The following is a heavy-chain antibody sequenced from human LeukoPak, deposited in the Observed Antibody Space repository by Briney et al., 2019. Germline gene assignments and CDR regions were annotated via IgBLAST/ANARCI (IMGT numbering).Heavy chain of an antibody. V-gene: IGHV3-23*01. Sequence: GGSLRLSCAASGFTFSTYAMSWVRQAPGKGLEWVSVISGSGGSTYYADSVKGRFTISRDNSKNTLYLQLNSLRAEDTAVYYCAKDHYDSSGYNWFDPWGQGTLVTVSS. CDR1: GFTFSTYA. J-gene: IGHJ5*02. CDR2: ISGSGGST. D-gene: IGHD3-22*01. CDR3: AKDHYDSSGYNWFDP.